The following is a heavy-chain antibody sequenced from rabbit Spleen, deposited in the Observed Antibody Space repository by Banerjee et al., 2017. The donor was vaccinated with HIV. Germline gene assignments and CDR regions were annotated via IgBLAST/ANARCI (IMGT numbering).Heavy chain of an antibody. CDR1: GVSFTGDSFSGDSY. Sequence: QSLEESGGDLVKPGASLTLTCTASGVSFTGDSFSGDSYMCWVRQAPGKGLEWIVCIDSGSSGFTYFASWAKGRFTISKTSSTTVTLQMTSLTAADTATYFCARESGNNWDLWGPGTLVTVS. V-gene: IGHV1S40*01. CDR3: ARESGNNWDL. CDR2: IDSGSSGFT. D-gene: IGHD1-1*01. J-gene: IGHJ4*01.